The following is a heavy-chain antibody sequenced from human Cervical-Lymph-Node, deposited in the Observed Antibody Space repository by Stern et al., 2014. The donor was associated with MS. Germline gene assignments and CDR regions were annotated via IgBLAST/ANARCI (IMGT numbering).Heavy chain of an antibody. Sequence: QVQLGQSGAEVKKPGSSVKVSCKASGGTFSSYAISWVRQAPGQGLEWMGGVIPIFCTANCAQKFQGRVTITADESTSTAYMELSSLRSEDTAVYYCARGELKEGLVRGMDVWGQGTTVTVSS. V-gene: IGHV1-69*01. CDR2: VIPIFCTA. D-gene: IGHD1-26*01. CDR3: ARGELKEGLVRGMDV. J-gene: IGHJ6*02. CDR1: GGTFSSYA.